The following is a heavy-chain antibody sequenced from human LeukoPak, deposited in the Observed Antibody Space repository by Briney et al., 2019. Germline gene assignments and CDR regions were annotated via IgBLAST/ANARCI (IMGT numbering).Heavy chain of an antibody. V-gene: IGHV4-4*07. CDR3: ARDSKRFGVNWFDP. J-gene: IGHJ5*02. CDR1: GGSISSYY. D-gene: IGHD3-10*01. CDR2: IYTSGST. Sequence: SETLSLTCTVSGGSISSYYWSWIRQPVGKGLEWIGRIYTSGSTNYNPSLKSRVTMSVDTSKNQFSLKLSSVTAADTAVYYCARDSKRFGVNWFDPWGQGTLVTVSS.